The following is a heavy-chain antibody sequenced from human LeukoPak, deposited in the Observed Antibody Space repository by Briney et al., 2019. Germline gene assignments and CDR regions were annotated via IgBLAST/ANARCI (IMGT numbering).Heavy chain of an antibody. V-gene: IGHV4-34*01. Sequence: SETLSLTCAVYGGSFSGYYWSWIRQPPGKGLEWIGEINHSGSTNYNPSLKSRVTISVDTSENQFSLKLSSVTAADTAVYYCARGRIQLWLWGQGTLVTVSS. CDR2: INHSGST. J-gene: IGHJ4*02. CDR3: ARGRIQLWL. D-gene: IGHD5-18*01. CDR1: GGSFSGYY.